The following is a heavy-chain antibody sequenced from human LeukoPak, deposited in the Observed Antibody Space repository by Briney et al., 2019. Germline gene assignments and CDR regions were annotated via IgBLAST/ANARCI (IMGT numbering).Heavy chain of an antibody. CDR2: IYTSGST. D-gene: IGHD1-26*01. Sequence: PSETLSLTCTVSGGSISSGSYYWSWIRQPAGKGLEWIGRIYTSGSTNYNPSLKSRVTISVDTSKNQFSLKLSSVTAADTAVYYCARVTGIVGVNYYFDYWGQGTLVTVSS. V-gene: IGHV4-61*02. CDR3: ARVTGIVGVNYYFDY. CDR1: GGSISSGSYY. J-gene: IGHJ4*02.